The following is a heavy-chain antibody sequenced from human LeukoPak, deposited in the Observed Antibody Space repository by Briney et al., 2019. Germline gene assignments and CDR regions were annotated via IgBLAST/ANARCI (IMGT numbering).Heavy chain of an antibody. CDR3: ARGRRSGWFAYYFDY. CDR2: INPNSGGT. J-gene: IGHJ4*02. CDR1: GHTFTGYY. Sequence: ASVKVSCKASGHTFTGYYMHWVRQAPGQGLEWMGWINPNSGGTNYAQKFQGRVTMTRDTSISTAYMELSRLRSDDTAVYYCARGRRSGWFAYYFDYWGQGTLVTVSS. D-gene: IGHD6-19*01. V-gene: IGHV1-2*02.